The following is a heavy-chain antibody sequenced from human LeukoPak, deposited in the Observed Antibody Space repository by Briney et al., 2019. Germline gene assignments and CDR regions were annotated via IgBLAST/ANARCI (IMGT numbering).Heavy chain of an antibody. CDR2: IDPSDSYT. J-gene: IGHJ6*02. V-gene: IGHV5-10-1*01. Sequence: GESLKISCKGSGYSFTSYWISWLRQMPGKGLEWRGRIDPSDSYTNYSPSFKGHVTISADKSISPAYLQWSCLKASDTAMYYCARLNCRSSSTSCKNRYYYGMDVWGQGTTVTVSS. D-gene: IGHD2-2*01. CDR3: ARLNCRSSSTSCKNRYYYGMDV. CDR1: GYSFTSYW.